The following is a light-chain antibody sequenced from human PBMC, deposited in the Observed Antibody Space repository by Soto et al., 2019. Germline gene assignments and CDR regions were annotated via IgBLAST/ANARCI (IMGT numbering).Light chain of an antibody. Sequence: EIVLTQSPGTLSLSPGERVTLSCRASQTVNSLYLAWYQQKPSQAPRLVIYATSNMATGIPDRFCGSGSGSYVTLTISTLEPEDFAVYYWQQDGYSRRYNFGQGTRLEI. V-gene: IGKV3-20*01. CDR3: QQDGYSRRYN. CDR2: ATS. CDR1: QTVNSLY. J-gene: IGKJ2*01.